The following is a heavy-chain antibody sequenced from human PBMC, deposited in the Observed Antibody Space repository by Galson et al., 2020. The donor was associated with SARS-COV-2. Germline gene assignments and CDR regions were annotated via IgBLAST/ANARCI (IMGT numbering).Heavy chain of an antibody. CDR3: ARDMGQHYYYYMDV. J-gene: IGHJ6*03. Sequence: SCAAHGSRPYRNVIHWARPAPGKGLERVAAISADGRTKYYADTVKGRFTISRGNSDNTVYVQMNSLKGDDTAVYYCARDMGQHYYYYMDVWCKVTTVSVSS. CDR1: GSRPYRNV. CDR2: ISADGRTK. D-gene: IGHD3-10*01. V-gene: IGHV3-30*01.